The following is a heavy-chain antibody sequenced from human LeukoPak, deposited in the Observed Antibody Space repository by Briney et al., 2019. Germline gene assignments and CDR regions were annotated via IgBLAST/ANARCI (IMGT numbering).Heavy chain of an antibody. CDR3: ARSVPDYTRFDY. J-gene: IGHJ4*02. Sequence: GGSLRLSCAASGFTFSSYPMTWVRQAPGKGPEWVSFISDSGGITYYADSVRGRFTISTDNSKNTVYLQMNSLRAEDTALYYCARSVPDYTRFDYWGQGALVTVSS. CDR2: ISDSGGIT. D-gene: IGHD4-11*01. CDR1: GFTFSSYP. V-gene: IGHV3-23*01.